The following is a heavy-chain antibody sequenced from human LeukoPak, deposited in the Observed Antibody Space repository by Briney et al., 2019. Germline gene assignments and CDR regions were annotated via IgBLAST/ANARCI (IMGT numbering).Heavy chain of an antibody. V-gene: IGHV4-38-2*02. J-gene: IGHJ4*02. CDR3: ARGLVHYVWGGWFGFDY. Sequence: SETLSLTCTVSGYSISSGYYWGWIRQPPGKELEWIGSIYHSGSTYYNPSLKSRVTISVDTSKNQFSLKLSSVTAADTAVYYCARGLVHYVWGGWFGFDYWGQGTLVTVSS. CDR2: IYHSGST. D-gene: IGHD3-16*01. CDR1: GYSISSGYY.